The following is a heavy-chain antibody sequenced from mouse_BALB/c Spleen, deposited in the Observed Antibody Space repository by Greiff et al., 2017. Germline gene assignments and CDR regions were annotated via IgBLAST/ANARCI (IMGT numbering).Heavy chain of an antibody. Sequence: VQLQQSGPELVKPGASVKISCKASGYSFTGYFMNWVMQSHGKSLEWIGRINPYNGDTFYNQKFKGKATLTVDKSSSTAHMELRSLASEDSAVYYCARGGSADYWGQGTTLTVSS. V-gene: IGHV1-20*02. CDR3: ARGGSADY. CDR1: GYSFTGYF. CDR2: INPYNGDT. J-gene: IGHJ2*01.